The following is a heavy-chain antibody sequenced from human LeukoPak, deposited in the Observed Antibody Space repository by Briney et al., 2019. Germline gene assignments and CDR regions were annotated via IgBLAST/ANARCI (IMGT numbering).Heavy chain of an antibody. CDR3: ARDCPSIRPSRHYYGLDV. V-gene: IGHV1-2*02. D-gene: IGHD2-21*01. J-gene: IGHJ6*02. CDR1: GYTFTGYY. Sequence: ASVKVSCKASGYTFTGYYMHWVRQAPGQGLEWMGWINTNSGGSNYAQSFQGRVTMTRDTSISTAYMELSRLRSDDTAVYYCARDCPSIRPSRHYYGLDVWGQGTTVTVSS. CDR2: INTNSGGS.